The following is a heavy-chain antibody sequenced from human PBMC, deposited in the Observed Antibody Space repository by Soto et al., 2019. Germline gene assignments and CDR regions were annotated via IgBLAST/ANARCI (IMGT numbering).Heavy chain of an antibody. CDR2: ISSSSSYI. Sequence: PGGSLRLSCAAFGLTLSTSSMNWVRQAPGKGLEWVSSISSSSSYIYYADSVKGRFTISRDNAKNSLYLQMNSLRAEDTAVYYCARGERYSSFTDGIAARRGVDYWGQGTLVTVSS. CDR1: GLTLSTSS. J-gene: IGHJ4*02. D-gene: IGHD6-6*01. V-gene: IGHV3-21*04. CDR3: ARGERYSSFTDGIAARRGVDY.